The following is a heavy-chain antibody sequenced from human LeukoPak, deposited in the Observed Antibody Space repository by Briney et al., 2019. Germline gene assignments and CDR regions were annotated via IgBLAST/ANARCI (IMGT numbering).Heavy chain of an antibody. CDR1: GYTFTSYY. V-gene: IGHV1-69*02. Sequence: SVKVSCKASGYTFTSYYMHWVRQAPGQGLEWMGRIIPILGIANYAQKFQGRVTITADKSTSTAYMELSSLRSEDTAVYYCARLDYGDYEPPYFDYWGQGTLVTVSS. CDR3: ARLDYGDYEPPYFDY. D-gene: IGHD4-17*01. J-gene: IGHJ4*02. CDR2: IIPILGIA.